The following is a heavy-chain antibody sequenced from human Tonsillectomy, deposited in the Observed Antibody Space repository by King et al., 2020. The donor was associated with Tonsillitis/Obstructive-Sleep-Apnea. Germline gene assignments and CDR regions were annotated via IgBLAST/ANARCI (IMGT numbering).Heavy chain of an antibody. CDR2: IRSKANSYAT. CDR3: TRPTQVSYDCWSGFSSRYMDV. CDR1: GFTFSGSA. D-gene: IGHD3-3*01. Sequence: VQLVESGGGLVQPGGSLKLSCAASGFTFSGSAMHWVRQASGKGLEWVGRIRSKANSYATAYAASVKGRFTISRDDSKNTAYLQMNSLKTEDTAVYYCTRPTQVSYDCWSGFSSRYMDVGGKGTTVTVSS. V-gene: IGHV3-73*01. J-gene: IGHJ6*03.